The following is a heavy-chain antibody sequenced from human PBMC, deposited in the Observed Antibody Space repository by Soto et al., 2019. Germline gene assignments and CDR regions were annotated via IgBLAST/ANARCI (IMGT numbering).Heavy chain of an antibody. CDR1: GGSVSNSNYY. V-gene: IGHV4-39*01. CDR3: VSQRTSVLTQAYFDY. D-gene: IGHD2-8*01. J-gene: IGHJ4*02. Sequence: ETLSLTCTVSGGSVSNSNYYWGWIRQSPGKGLEWIGSVYYRGRSYSKSSVKSRVTISVDTSKNQFSLNLNSVTASDTAVYFCVSQRTSVLTQAYFDYWGPGALVTVSS. CDR2: VYYRGRS.